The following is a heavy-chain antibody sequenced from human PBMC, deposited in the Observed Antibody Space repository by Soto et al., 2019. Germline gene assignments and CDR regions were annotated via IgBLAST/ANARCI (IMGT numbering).Heavy chain of an antibody. CDR2: ISASSTYI. V-gene: IGHV3-21*01. Sequence: EVQLVESGGGLVKPGGSLRLSCAASGFIFSSYTMNWVRQAPGKGLEWVSSISASSTYIYYADSLKGRFTISRDNAYNSLYLQMNSLRAEDTAVYYCARDRCSSTSCARGNWYFDLWGRGTLVTVSS. D-gene: IGHD2-2*01. CDR1: GFIFSSYT. CDR3: ARDRCSSTSCARGNWYFDL. J-gene: IGHJ2*01.